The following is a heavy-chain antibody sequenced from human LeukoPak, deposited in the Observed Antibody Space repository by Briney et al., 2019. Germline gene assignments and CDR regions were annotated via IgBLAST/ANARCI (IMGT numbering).Heavy chain of an antibody. Sequence: SETLSLTCAVSGASISISNWWGWVRQPPGKGLEWIGEFFHTGITNYNPSLKNRVTISVDRSKNQFSLKLSSVTAADTAVYYCARALRSGSYVDYWGQGTLVTVSS. J-gene: IGHJ4*02. D-gene: IGHD1-26*01. CDR2: FFHTGIT. V-gene: IGHV4-4*02. CDR3: ARALRSGSYVDY. CDR1: GASISISNW.